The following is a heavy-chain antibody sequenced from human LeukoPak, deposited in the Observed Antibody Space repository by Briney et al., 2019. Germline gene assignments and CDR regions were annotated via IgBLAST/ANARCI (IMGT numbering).Heavy chain of an antibody. Sequence: GGSLRLSCAASGFTFSSYSMNWVRRAPGKGLEWLSYIRSSGSTIYYADSVKGRFTISRDNAKNSLYLQMNSLRAEDTAVYYCARDRGGVAAAGTVWGQGTLVTVSS. V-gene: IGHV3-48*04. D-gene: IGHD6-13*01. CDR2: IRSSGSTI. CDR1: GFTFSSYS. J-gene: IGHJ4*02. CDR3: ARDRGGVAAAGTV.